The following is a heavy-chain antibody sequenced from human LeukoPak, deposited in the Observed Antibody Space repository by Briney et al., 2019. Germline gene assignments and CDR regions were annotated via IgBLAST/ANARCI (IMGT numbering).Heavy chain of an antibody. Sequence: QTGGSLRLSCAASGFTFSNYWMRWVRQAPGKGLEWVANINQDGSEKSYGDSVEGRFTISRDNAKKSLYLNVNSLRAEDTAVYYWARSYGNMQFDPWGQGTVVTVSS. D-gene: IGHD5-18*01. CDR2: INQDGSEK. CDR1: GFTFSNYW. J-gene: IGHJ5*02. CDR3: ARSYGNMQFDP. V-gene: IGHV3-7*01.